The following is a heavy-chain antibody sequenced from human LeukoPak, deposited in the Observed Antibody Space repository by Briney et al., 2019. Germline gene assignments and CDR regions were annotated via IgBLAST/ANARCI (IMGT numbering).Heavy chain of an antibody. V-gene: IGHV4-61*01. CDR3: ARDRLLGIDY. J-gene: IGHJ4*02. Sequence: SETLSLTCTVSGGSISSSSYYWSWIRQPPGKGLEWIGYIYYSGSTNYNPSLKSRVTISVDTSKNQCTLKLSSVTVADTAVYYCARDRLLGIDYWGQGTLVTVSS. CDR2: IYYSGST. CDR1: GGSISSSSYY. D-gene: IGHD2-21*02.